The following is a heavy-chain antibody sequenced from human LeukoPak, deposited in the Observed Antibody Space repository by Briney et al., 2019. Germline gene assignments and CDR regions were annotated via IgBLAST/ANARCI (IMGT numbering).Heavy chain of an antibody. CDR2: IYYSGST. CDR1: GGSISSSSYY. D-gene: IGHD4/OR15-4a*01. CDR3: AREGLDYGATLNWFDP. V-gene: IGHV4-39*07. Sequence: SETLSLTCTVSGGSISSSSYYWGWIRQPPGKGLEWIGSIYYSGSTYYNPSLKSRVTISVDTSKNQFSLKLSSVTAADTAVYYCAREGLDYGATLNWFDPWGQGTLVTVSS. J-gene: IGHJ5*02.